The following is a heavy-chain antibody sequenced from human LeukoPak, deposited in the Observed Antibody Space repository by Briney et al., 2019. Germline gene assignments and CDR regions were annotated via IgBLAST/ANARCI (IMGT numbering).Heavy chain of an antibody. J-gene: IGHJ4*02. CDR3: ARQGYADFSSRPFDY. V-gene: IGHV4-39*01. Sequence: PSETLSLTCTVSGVSISSSNSYWGWIRQPPGKGLEWIGSIYYSGSTYYNPSLKSRVTISVDTSKNQFSLKLSSVTAADTAMYFCARQGYADFSSRPFDYWGQGTLVTVSS. CDR1: GVSISSSNSY. CDR2: IYYSGST. D-gene: IGHD4-17*01.